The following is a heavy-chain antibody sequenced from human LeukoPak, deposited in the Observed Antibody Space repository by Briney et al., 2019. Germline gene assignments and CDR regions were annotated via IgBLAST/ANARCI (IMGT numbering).Heavy chain of an antibody. J-gene: IGHJ4*02. V-gene: IGHV1-2*06. CDR2: INPNSGGT. CDR3: ARALAVADSFDY. CDR1: GYTFTGYY. D-gene: IGHD6-19*01. Sequence: ASVKVSCKASGYTFTGYYMHWVRQAPGQGLEWMGRINPNSGGTNYAQKLQGRVTMTRDTSISAAYMELSRLRSDDTAVYYCARALAVADSFDYWGQGTLVTVSS.